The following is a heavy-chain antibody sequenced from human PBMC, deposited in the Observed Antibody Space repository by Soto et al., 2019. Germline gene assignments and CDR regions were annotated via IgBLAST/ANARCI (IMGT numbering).Heavy chain of an antibody. CDR3: ARAGGLGAVAADY. CDR2: IYHSGST. CDR1: GGSISSGGYS. V-gene: IGHV4-30-2*01. Sequence: SETLSLTCAVSGGSISSGGYSWSWVRQPPGKGLEWIGYIYHSGSTYYNPSLKSRVTISVDRSKNQFSLKLSSVTAADTAVYYCARAGGLGAVAADYWGQGTLVTVSS. D-gene: IGHD6-19*01. J-gene: IGHJ4*02.